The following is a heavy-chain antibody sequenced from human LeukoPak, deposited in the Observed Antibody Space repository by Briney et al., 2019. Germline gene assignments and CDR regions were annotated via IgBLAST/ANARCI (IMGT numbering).Heavy chain of an antibody. CDR3: ARDSRITIFGVVITPKNFDY. V-gene: IGHV1-18*01. Sequence: GASVKVSCKASGYTFTSYGISWVRQAPGQGLEWMGWISAYNGNTNYAQKLQGRVTMTTDTSTSTAYMELRSLRSDDTAVYYCARDSRITIFGVVITPKNFDYWGQGTLVTVSS. J-gene: IGHJ4*02. CDR2: ISAYNGNT. D-gene: IGHD3-3*01. CDR1: GYTFTSYG.